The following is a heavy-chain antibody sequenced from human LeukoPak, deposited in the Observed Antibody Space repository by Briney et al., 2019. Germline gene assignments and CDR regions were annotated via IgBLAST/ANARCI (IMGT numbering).Heavy chain of an antibody. V-gene: IGHV1-2*02. CDR1: GYTFTGYY. J-gene: IGHJ4*02. CDR3: AQDPTAMVTSGY. Sequence: GASVRVSCKASGYTFTGYYMHWVRQAPGQGLEWMGWINPNSGGTNYAQKFQGRVTMTRDTSISTAYMELSRLRSDDTAVYYCAQDPTAMVTSGYWGQGTLVTVSS. CDR2: INPNSGGT. D-gene: IGHD5-18*01.